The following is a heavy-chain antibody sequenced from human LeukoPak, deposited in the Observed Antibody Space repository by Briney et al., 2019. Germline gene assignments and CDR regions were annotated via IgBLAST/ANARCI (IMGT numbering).Heavy chain of an antibody. D-gene: IGHD6-13*01. CDR1: GFTFSSYS. Sequence: GGSLRLSCAASGFTFSSYSMNWVRQAPGKGLEWVSSISSSSSYIYYADSVKGRSTISRDNAKNSLYLQMNSLRAEDTAVYYCARDGGWAAAGTSWFDPWGQGTLVTVSS. CDR3: ARDGGWAAAGTSWFDP. CDR2: ISSSSSYI. J-gene: IGHJ5*02. V-gene: IGHV3-21*01.